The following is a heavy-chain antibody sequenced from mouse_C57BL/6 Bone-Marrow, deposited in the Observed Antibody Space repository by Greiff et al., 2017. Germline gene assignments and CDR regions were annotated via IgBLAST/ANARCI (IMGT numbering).Heavy chain of an antibody. CDR3: ARREDKNGNPWAWFAY. CDR1: GYTFTEYT. CDR2: VYPGSGSI. D-gene: IGHD2-1*01. V-gene: IGHV1-62-2*01. Sequence: QVQLQQSGAELVKPGASVKLSCKASGYTFTEYTIHWVKQRPGQGLEWIGWVYPGSGSIKYNEKFKDKATLTADNSSSTVYMELSRLTSEGSAVYFCARREDKNGNPWAWFAYWGQGTLVTVSA. J-gene: IGHJ3*01.